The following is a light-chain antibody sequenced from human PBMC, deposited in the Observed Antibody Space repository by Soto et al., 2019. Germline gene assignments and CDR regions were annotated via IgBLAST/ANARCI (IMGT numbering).Light chain of an antibody. V-gene: IGKV1-9*01. CDR2: AAS. Sequence: DIQITQSPTSLSASIGDRNIITCRASHGVSSSLAWYQQKPGKAPKLLIYAASTLQSGVPSRFSGSGSGTDFALTISSLQPEDFATYYCQQLNSYPITFGQGTRLEIK. CDR1: HGVSSS. CDR3: QQLNSYPIT. J-gene: IGKJ5*01.